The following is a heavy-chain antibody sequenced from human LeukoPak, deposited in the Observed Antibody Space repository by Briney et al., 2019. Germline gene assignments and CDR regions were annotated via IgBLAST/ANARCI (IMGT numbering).Heavy chain of an antibody. CDR3: AREDCSSTSCYDPSVSDY. J-gene: IGHJ4*02. V-gene: IGHV3-48*04. D-gene: IGHD2-2*01. CDR1: GFIFSTFG. CDR2: ISSSSSTI. Sequence: GGSLRLSCAASGFIFSTFGMNWVRQAPGKGLEWISYISSSSSTIFYADSVKGRFTISRDNAKNSLYLQMNSLRAEDTAVYYCAREDCSSTSCYDPSVSDYWGQGTLVTVSS.